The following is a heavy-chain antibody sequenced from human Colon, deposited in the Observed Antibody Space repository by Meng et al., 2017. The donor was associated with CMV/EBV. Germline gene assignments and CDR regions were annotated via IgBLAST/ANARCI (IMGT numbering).Heavy chain of an antibody. V-gene: IGHV1-69*01. D-gene: IGHD2-2*01. CDR1: GGPFKSNA. Sequence: KTSGGPFKSNAISWVRQAPGQGLEWIGGIIPIFGTPKYAQKFQGRVTITADESTSTTYMELSSLTSDDTAVYYCARSPLPAALNWFDPWGQGTLVTVSS. CDR3: ARSPLPAALNWFDP. CDR2: IIPIFGTP. J-gene: IGHJ5*02.